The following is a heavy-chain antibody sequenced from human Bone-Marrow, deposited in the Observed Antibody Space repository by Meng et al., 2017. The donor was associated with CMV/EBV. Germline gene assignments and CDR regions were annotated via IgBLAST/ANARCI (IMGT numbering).Heavy chain of an antibody. J-gene: IGHJ3*02. D-gene: IGHD2-2*01. CDR3: ASVGGYCSSTSCPFDAFDI. V-gene: IGHV2-5*01. Sequence: SGPTLVKPTQTLTLTCTFSGFSLSTSGVGVGWIRQPPGKALEWFALIYWNDDKRYSPSLKSRLTITKDTSKNQVVLTMTNMDPVDTATYYCASVGGYCSSTSCPFDAFDIWGQGTMVTVSS. CDR2: IYWNDDK. CDR1: GFSLSTSGVG.